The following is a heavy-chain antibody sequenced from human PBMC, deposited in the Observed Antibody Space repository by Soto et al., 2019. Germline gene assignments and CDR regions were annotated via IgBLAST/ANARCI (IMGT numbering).Heavy chain of an antibody. CDR1: GFTFSSYG. V-gene: IGHV3-30*18. CDR2: ISYDGSNK. CDR3: AKATNIVGAHQPSDY. J-gene: IGHJ4*02. Sequence: QVQLVESGGGVVQPGRSLRLSCAASGFTFSSYGMHWVRQAPGKGLEWVAVISYDGSNKYYADSVKGRFTISRDNSKNTLYLEMNSLRVEDTAVYYCAKATNIVGAHQPSDYWGQGTLVTVSS. D-gene: IGHD1-26*01.